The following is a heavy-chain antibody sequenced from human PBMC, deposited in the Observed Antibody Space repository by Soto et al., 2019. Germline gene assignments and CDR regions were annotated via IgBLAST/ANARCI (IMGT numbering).Heavy chain of an antibody. CDR1: GDLFNTYA. D-gene: IGHD6-13*01. J-gene: IGHJ4*02. CDR2: ISPLFSTT. V-gene: IGHV1-69*01. CDR3: AASSSVAADGYFKF. Sequence: QVQLVQSGAEVTEPGSSVKVSCTATGDLFNTYAFNWVRQAPGQGLEWMGRISPLFSTTTYAQKFQGRVPIGADELTTIVYLEVSNLESEDTAMYYCAASSSVAADGYFKFWGQGTLVTVAP.